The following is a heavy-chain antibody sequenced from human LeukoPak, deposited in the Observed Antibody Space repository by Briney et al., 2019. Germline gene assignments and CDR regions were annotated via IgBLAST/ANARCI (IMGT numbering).Heavy chain of an antibody. CDR1: GYTFTDYY. D-gene: IGHD2-15*01. Sequence: ASVKVSCKVSGYTFTDYYMHLVQQAPGKGLEWMGLVDPEDGETIYAEKFQGRVTITADTSTDTAYMELSSLRSEDTAVYYCATLGMVAAAYHFDYWGQGTLVTVSS. J-gene: IGHJ4*02. CDR2: VDPEDGET. CDR3: ATLGMVAAAYHFDY. V-gene: IGHV1-69-2*01.